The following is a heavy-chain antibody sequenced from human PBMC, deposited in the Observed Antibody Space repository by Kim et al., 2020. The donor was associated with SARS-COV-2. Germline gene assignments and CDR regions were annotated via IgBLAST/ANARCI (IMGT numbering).Heavy chain of an antibody. Sequence: SVKVSCKASGGTFSSYAISWVRQAPRQGLEWMGGIIPIFGTANYAQKFQGRVTITADESTSTAYMELSSLRSEDTAVYYCARDQRSGSYLKIEAFDIWGQGTMVTVSS. CDR3: ARDQRSGSYLKIEAFDI. J-gene: IGHJ3*02. D-gene: IGHD1-26*01. CDR2: IIPIFGTA. V-gene: IGHV1-69*13. CDR1: GGTFSSYA.